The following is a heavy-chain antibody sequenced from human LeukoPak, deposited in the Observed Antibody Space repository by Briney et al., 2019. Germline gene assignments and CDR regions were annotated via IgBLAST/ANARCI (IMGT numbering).Heavy chain of an antibody. CDR2: INHSGST. Sequence: NTSETLSLTCAVYGGSFSGYYWSWIRQPPGKGLEWIGEINHSGSTNYNPSLKSRVTISVDTSKNQFSLKLSSVTAADTAVYYCAGDGENGIDYWGQGTLVTVSS. V-gene: IGHV4-34*01. D-gene: IGHD3-10*01. J-gene: IGHJ4*02. CDR1: GGSFSGYY. CDR3: AGDGENGIDY.